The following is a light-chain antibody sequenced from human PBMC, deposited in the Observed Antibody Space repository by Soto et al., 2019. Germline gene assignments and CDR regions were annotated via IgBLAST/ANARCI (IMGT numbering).Light chain of an antibody. CDR1: SSDVGGYNY. CDR2: DVS. J-gene: IGLJ3*02. V-gene: IGLV2-11*01. CDR3: CSYAGSYTPWV. Sequence: QSALTQPRSLSGSPGQSVTISCTGTSSDVGGYNYVSWYQQHPGKAPKLMIYDVSKRPSGVPDRFSGSKSGNTASLTISGLQAEDEADYYCCSYAGSYTPWVFGGGTKVTVL.